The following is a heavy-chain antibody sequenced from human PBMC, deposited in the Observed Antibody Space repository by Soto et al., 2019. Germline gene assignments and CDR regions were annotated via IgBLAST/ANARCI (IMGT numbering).Heavy chain of an antibody. J-gene: IGHJ3*02. V-gene: IGHV3-15*01. CDR3: AGDACCSSNTCPGALDI. D-gene: IGHD2-2*01. CDR1: GFTFSAVW. CDR2: VKRKSDGGTT. Sequence: EVQLVESGGGLVKPGGSLRLSCAASGFTFSAVWMTWVRQAPGKGLECVGRVKRKSDGGTTDYAAPVKGRFTISRDDYKNTLYLQMNSLKGEETGVYYCAGDACCSSNTCPGALDIWGQGTMVTVSS.